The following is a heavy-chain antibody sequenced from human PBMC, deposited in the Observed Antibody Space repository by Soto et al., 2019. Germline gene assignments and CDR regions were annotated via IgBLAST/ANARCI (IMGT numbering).Heavy chain of an antibody. J-gene: IGHJ3*02. V-gene: IGHV5-51*01. Sequence: GESLKISCEASGYNFNTYWIGWVRQMPGKGLEWMGIIYPGNSDTRYSPSFQGQVTISADKSISTAYLQWSSLKASDTAMYYCARHQAGTPRNAFDIWGQGTMVTVSS. CDR1: GYNFNTYW. D-gene: IGHD1-1*01. CDR3: ARHQAGTPRNAFDI. CDR2: IYPGNSDT.